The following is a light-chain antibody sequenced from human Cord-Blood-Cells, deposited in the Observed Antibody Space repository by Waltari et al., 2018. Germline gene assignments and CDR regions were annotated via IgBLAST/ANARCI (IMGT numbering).Light chain of an antibody. CDR1: QRISCW. CDR3: QQYNSYSGT. V-gene: IGKV1-5*03. CDR2: KAS. Sequence: DLQIPQSPSTLSASVGDSVTITCRASQRISCWLALYQQKPGKARKLLSYKASRLENGAPSRFSGSESGTEVTFTSSSQKPDDFATYYGQQYNSYSGTFSQATKVEI. J-gene: IGKJ1*01.